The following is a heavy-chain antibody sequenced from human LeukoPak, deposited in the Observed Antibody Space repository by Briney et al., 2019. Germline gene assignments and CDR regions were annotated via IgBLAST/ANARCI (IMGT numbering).Heavy chain of an antibody. V-gene: IGHV4-59*01. CDR2: IYYSGST. CDR1: GGSISSYY. CDR3: AREGAYCSSTSCGDYYYMDV. D-gene: IGHD2-2*01. J-gene: IGHJ6*03. Sequence: SETLSFTCTVSGGSISSYYWSWIRQPPGKGLEWIGYIYYSGSTNYNPSLKSRVTISVDTSKNQFSLKLSSVTAADTAVYYCAREGAYCSSTSCGDYYYMDVWGKGTTVTVSS.